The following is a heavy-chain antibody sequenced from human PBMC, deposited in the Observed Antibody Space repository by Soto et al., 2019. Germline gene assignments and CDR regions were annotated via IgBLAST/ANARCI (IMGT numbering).Heavy chain of an antibody. Sequence: ASVKVSCKASGYTFTGYYMHWVRQAPGQGLEWMGWINPNSGGTNYAQKFQGRVTMTTDTSTSTAYMELSSLRSDDTAVYYCARDRDYSWFDPWGQGTLVTVSS. D-gene: IGHD2-15*01. V-gene: IGHV1-2*02. J-gene: IGHJ5*02. CDR2: INPNSGGT. CDR1: GYTFTGYY. CDR3: ARDRDYSWFDP.